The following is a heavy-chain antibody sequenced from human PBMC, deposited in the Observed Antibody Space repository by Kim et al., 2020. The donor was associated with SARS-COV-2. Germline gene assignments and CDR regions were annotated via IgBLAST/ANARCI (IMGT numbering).Heavy chain of an antibody. Sequence: IYYADSVKGRFTISRDNADNSLYLQMSSLRAEDTAIYYCAGRGASQVLADYWGQGTLVTVSS. V-gene: IGHV3-11*01. D-gene: IGHD3-10*01. CDR3: AGRGASQVLADY. CDR2: I. J-gene: IGHJ4*02.